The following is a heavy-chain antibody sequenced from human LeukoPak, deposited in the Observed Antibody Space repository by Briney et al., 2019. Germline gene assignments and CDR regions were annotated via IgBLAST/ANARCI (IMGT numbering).Heavy chain of an antibody. CDR2: IKTDGSET. Sequence: VQPGGSPRLSCAASGFYFRDHWMDWVRQAPGKGLEWVGHIKTDGSETYYLDSLKGRISISRDNTNNALYLQMNSLRVEDTAIYYCVKNDGWFHLAQWGQGTLVTVSS. CDR3: VKNDGWFHLAQ. CDR1: GFYFRDHW. D-gene: IGHD6-19*01. V-gene: IGHV3-7*03. J-gene: IGHJ4*02.